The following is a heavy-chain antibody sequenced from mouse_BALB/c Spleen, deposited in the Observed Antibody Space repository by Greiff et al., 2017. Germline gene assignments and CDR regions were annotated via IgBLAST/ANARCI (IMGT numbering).Heavy chain of an antibody. D-gene: IGHD2-4*01. CDR1: GFSLTNSG. V-gene: IGHV2-6-6*01. CDR3: AKPAYDYDGVLDY. Sequence: QVQLQQSGPGLVAPSQSLSITCTVSGFSLTNSGVHWVRQSPGKGLEWLGVIWGDGSTNYNSAFKSRLSISKDNSKSQVFLKMNSLQTDDTARYYCAKPAYDYDGVLDYWGQGTTLTVSS. J-gene: IGHJ2*01. CDR2: IWGDGST.